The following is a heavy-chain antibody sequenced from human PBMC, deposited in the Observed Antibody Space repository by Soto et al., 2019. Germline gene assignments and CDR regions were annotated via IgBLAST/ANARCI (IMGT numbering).Heavy chain of an antibody. V-gene: IGHV4-30-2*01. CDR3: ARSREFDY. Sequence: PSETLSLTCGVSGGSLSGATYSWNWIRQTPGKGLEWIGYIFPSGTTYYNPSFRSRVTISIDVSKNQFSLSLRSLTAADTAVYYCARSREFDYWSQGTLVTVSS. CDR2: IFPSGTT. J-gene: IGHJ4*02. CDR1: GGSLSGATYS.